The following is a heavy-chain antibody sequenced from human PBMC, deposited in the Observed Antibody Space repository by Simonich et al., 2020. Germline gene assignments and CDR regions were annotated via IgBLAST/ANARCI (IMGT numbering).Heavy chain of an antibody. V-gene: IGHV1-18*01. J-gene: IGHJ4*02. CDR2: ISAYNGNT. Sequence: QVQLVQSGAEVKKPGASVKVSCKASGYTFTSYGISWVRQAPGQGLEWMGWISAYNGNTNYAQKLQGRLTMTTDTSTSPAYMELRSLRSDDTAVYYCARASRGTWWYYYFDYWGQGTLVTVSS. D-gene: IGHD2-15*01. CDR3: ARASRGTWWYYYFDY. CDR1: GYTFTSYG.